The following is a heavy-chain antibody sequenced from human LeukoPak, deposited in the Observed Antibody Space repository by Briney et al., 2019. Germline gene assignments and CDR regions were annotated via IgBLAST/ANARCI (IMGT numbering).Heavy chain of an antibody. CDR3: ARRYCHGGSCYSAHDY. CDR1: GGSINGYY. J-gene: IGHJ4*02. Sequence: SETLSLTCTVSGGSINGYYWTWIRQPAGEGLDWIGYIYYSGSTKYNPSLKSRVTISVDTSKNQFSLKLSSVTAADTAVYYCARRYCHGGSCYSAHDYSGQGTLVIVSS. D-gene: IGHD2-15*01. CDR2: IYYSGST. V-gene: IGHV4-59*08.